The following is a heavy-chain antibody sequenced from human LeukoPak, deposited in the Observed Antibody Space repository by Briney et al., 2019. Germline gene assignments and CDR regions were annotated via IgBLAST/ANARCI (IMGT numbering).Heavy chain of an antibody. CDR1: GYTFTSYG. CDR2: ISAYNGNT. V-gene: IGHV1-18*01. CDR3: ARVSRAFYYDSSGYVEG. Sequence: ASVKVSCKASGYTFTSYGISWVRQAPGQGLEWMGWISAYNGNTNYAQKLQGRVTMTTDTSTSTAYMELRSLRSDDTAVYYCARVSRAFYYDSSGYVEGWGQGTLVTVSS. J-gene: IGHJ4*02. D-gene: IGHD3-22*01.